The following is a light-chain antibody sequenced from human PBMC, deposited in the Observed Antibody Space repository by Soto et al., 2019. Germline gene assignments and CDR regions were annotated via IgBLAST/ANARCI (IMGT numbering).Light chain of an antibody. Sequence: EIALTQSPGTLSLSPGERATLSCRASQSVTSNYLAWYQQKPGQAPRLLLFGASIRDTGIPVRFSGSGSGTDFTLTITRLEPEDFAVYYCHHFGSLPETFGQGTNVE. CDR1: QSVTSNY. V-gene: IGKV3-20*01. CDR2: GAS. J-gene: IGKJ1*01. CDR3: HHFGSLPET.